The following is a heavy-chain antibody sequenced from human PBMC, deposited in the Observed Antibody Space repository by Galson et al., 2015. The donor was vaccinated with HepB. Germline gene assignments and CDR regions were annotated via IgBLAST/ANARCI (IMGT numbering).Heavy chain of an antibody. V-gene: IGHV3-33*08. D-gene: IGHD2-21*02. CDR2: IWYDGSTK. CDR1: GFTFGSYG. Sequence: SLRLSCAASGFTFGSYGMHWVRQAPGKGLEWVAVIWYDGSTKYYADSVKGRFTISRDNSKNTLYLQMNSLRAEDTAVYYCARKRRPYCGGDCYLDYWGQGTLVTVSS. J-gene: IGHJ4*02. CDR3: ARKRRPYCGGDCYLDY.